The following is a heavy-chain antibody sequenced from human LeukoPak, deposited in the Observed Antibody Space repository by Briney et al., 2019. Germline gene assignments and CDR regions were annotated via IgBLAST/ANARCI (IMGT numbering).Heavy chain of an antibody. D-gene: IGHD1-26*01. V-gene: IGHV3-66*01. CDR2: IYSGGST. Sequence: PGGSLRLSCAASGFTVSSNYMSWVRQAPGKGLEWVSVIYSGGSTYYADSVKGRFTISRDNSKNTLYLQMNSLRAEDTAVYYCASGTSGIVGATDYYYGMDVWGQGTTVTVSS. J-gene: IGHJ6*02. CDR3: ASGTSGIVGATDYYYGMDV. CDR1: GFTVSSNY.